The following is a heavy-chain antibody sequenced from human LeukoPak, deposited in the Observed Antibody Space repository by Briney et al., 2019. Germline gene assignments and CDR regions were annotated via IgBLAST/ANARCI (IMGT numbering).Heavy chain of an antibody. V-gene: IGHV1-8*03. CDR1: GYTFTSYD. CDR3: ARSRPNDYGDKPFDY. CDR2: MNPNSGNT. D-gene: IGHD4-23*01. Sequence: GASVKVSCKASGYTFTSYDINWGRQATGQGLEWKGWMNPNSGNTGYAQKFQGRVTITRNTSISTAYMELSSLRSEDTAVYYCARSRPNDYGDKPFDYWGQGTLVTVSS. J-gene: IGHJ4*02.